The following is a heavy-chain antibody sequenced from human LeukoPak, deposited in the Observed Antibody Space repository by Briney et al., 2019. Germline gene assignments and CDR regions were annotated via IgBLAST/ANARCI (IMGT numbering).Heavy chain of an antibody. CDR1: GGSISSYY. CDR3: ARGLQRNDAFDI. J-gene: IGHJ3*02. V-gene: IGHV4-34*01. Sequence: SETLSLTCTVSGGSISSYYWSWIRQPPGKGLEWIGEINHSGSTNYNPSLKSRVTISVDTSKNQFSLKLSSVTAADTAVYYCARGLQRNDAFDIWGQGTMVTVSS. D-gene: IGHD4-11*01. CDR2: INHSGST.